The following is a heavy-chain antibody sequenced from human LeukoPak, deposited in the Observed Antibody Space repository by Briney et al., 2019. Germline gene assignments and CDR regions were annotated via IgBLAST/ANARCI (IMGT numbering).Heavy chain of an antibody. V-gene: IGHV1-18*01. Sequence: ASVKVSCKASGYTFTSYGISWVRQAPGQGLEWMGWISAYNGNTNYAQKFQGRVTITADESTSTAYMELSSLRSEDTAVYYCARGHSSSWVFDYWGQGTLVTVSS. J-gene: IGHJ4*02. CDR1: GYTFTSYG. CDR3: ARGHSSSWVFDY. CDR2: ISAYNGNT. D-gene: IGHD6-13*01.